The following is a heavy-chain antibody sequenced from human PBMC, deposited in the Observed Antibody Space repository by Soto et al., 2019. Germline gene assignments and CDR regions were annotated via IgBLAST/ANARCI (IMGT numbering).Heavy chain of an antibody. CDR3: AREALLVVVPAASQPYNWFDP. D-gene: IGHD2-2*01. Sequence: QVQLVQSGAEVKKPGSSVKVSCKASGGTFSSYAISWVRQAPGQGLEWMGGIIPIIGTANYAQKFQGRVTITADKSTSTAYMELSSLRSEDTAVYYCAREALLVVVPAASQPYNWFDPWGQGTLVTVSS. CDR2: IIPIIGTA. CDR1: GGTFSSYA. V-gene: IGHV1-69*06. J-gene: IGHJ5*02.